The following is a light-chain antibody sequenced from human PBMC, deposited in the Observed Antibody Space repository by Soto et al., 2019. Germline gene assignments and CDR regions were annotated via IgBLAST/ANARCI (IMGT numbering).Light chain of an antibody. J-gene: IGLJ2*01. V-gene: IGLV2-23*01. CDR2: EGS. Sequence: QSALTQPASVSGSPGQSITISCTGTSSDVGSYNLVSWYRHHPGKAPKLMIYEGSKRPSGVSNRFSGSKSGNTASLTISGLQAEDEADYYCCSYAGSSTLVFGGGTKLTVL. CDR1: SSDVGSYNL. CDR3: CSYAGSSTLV.